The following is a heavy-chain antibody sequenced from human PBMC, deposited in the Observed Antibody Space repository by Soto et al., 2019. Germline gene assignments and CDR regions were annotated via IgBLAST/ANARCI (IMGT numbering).Heavy chain of an antibody. CDR3: ARGEVCGGDCYRY. CDR1: GFTISSNY. CDR2: IYSGGST. V-gene: IGHV3-53*04. J-gene: IGHJ4*02. D-gene: IGHD2-21*01. Sequence: EVQLVESGGGLVQPGGSLRLSCAASGFTISSNYMSWVRQAPGKGLEWVSVIYSGGSTYYADSVKGRFTISRHNSKNTLYLQMNSLRAEDTAVYYCARGEVCGGDCYRYWGQGTLVTVSS.